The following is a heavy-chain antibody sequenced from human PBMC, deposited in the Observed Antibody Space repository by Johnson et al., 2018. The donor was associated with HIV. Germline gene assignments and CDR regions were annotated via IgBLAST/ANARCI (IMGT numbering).Heavy chain of an antibody. J-gene: IGHJ3*02. D-gene: IGHD6-13*01. Sequence: QVQLVESGGGVVQPGRSLRLSCAASGFTFSSYGMHWVRQAPGKGLEWLAVISYDGSNKYYADSVKGRFTISRANSKNTLYLQINSLRAEDTAGYYCAKDGGARGSSWYEGVFDIWGQGTMVTVSS. CDR3: AKDGGARGSSWYEGVFDI. V-gene: IGHV3-30*18. CDR2: ISYDGSNK. CDR1: GFTFSSYG.